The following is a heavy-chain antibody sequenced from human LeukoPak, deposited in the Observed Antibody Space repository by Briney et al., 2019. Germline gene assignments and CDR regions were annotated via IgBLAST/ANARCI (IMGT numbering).Heavy chain of an antibody. CDR2: ISSSSSSI. CDR3: ARANPPAISFFDY. V-gene: IGHV3-21*04. Sequence: GGSLRLSCAASGFTFSGYSMNWVRQVPGKGLERVSSISSSSSSIYYADSVKGRFTISRDNAKNSLYLQMNSLRAEDTAGYYCARANPPAISFFDYWGQGTLVTVSS. D-gene: IGHD3-9*01. CDR1: GFTFSGYS. J-gene: IGHJ4*02.